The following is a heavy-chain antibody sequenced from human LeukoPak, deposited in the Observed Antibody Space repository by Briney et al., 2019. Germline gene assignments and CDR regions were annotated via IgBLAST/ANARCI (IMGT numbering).Heavy chain of an antibody. CDR1: GASVSGYF. V-gene: IGHV4-4*07. CDR2: IYASGGT. J-gene: IGHJ5*02. D-gene: IGHD3-22*01. Sequence: PSETQSLTCTVSGASVSGYFWSWIRQPAGKGLEWTGRIYASGGTNYNPSLKSRVSMSVDTSKNQISLKLSSVTAADTAVYYCARDYYDSSGNCFDPWGQGTLVTVSS. CDR3: ARDYYDSSGNCFDP.